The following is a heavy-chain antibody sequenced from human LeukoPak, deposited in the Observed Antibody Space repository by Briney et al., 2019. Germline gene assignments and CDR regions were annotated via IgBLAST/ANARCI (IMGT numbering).Heavy chain of an antibody. D-gene: IGHD4-23*01. J-gene: IGHJ4*02. Sequence: SETLSLTCTVSGGSISSYYWSWIRQSPGKALEWIGYIYYTGTTNYNPSLKSRVTILVDTSKNQFSLKLSSVTAADTAVYYCARDRYGGNSREFDYWGQGTLVTVSS. V-gene: IGHV4-59*01. CDR3: ARDRYGGNSREFDY. CDR1: GGSISSYY. CDR2: IYYTGTT.